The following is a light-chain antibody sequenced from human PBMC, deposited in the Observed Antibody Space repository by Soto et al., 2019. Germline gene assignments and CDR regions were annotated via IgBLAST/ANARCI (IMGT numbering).Light chain of an antibody. Sequence: QSVLTQPPSVSAAPGQTVTISCSGSSSNIGNNYVSWYQQLPGTAPKLLIYDNDKRPSGIPDRFSGSKSGTSATLGVTGLQTGDEADYYCATWDSSLSAGVFGGGTQLTVL. J-gene: IGLJ2*01. V-gene: IGLV1-51*01. CDR2: DND. CDR1: SSNIGNNY. CDR3: ATWDSSLSAGV.